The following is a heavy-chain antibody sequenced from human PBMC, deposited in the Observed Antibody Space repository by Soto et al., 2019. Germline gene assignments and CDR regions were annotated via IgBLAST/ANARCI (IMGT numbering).Heavy chain of an antibody. CDR2: ISGSGGST. D-gene: IGHD6-13*01. CDR3: AKYQSSSWSALVRF. V-gene: IGHV3-23*01. CDR1: GFIFSSYA. J-gene: IGHJ4*02. Sequence: EVQLLESGGGLVQPGGSLRLSCAASGFIFSSYAMSWVRQAPGKGLEWVSAISGSGGSTYYADSVKGRFTISRDNSKNTLYLQMNSLRAEDTAVYYCAKYQSSSWSALVRFWGQGTLVTVSS.